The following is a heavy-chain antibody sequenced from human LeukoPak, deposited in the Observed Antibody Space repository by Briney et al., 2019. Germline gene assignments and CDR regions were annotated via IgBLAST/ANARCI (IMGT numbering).Heavy chain of an antibody. V-gene: IGHV3-23*01. CDR2: ISGSGDST. Sequence: PGGSLRLSCEASGFTFNRYGMGWVRQAPGKGLEWVSVISGSGDSTYYADSVKGRFTISRDNSKNTLYLQMDSLRAEDTAVYYCAKLTNYDSSGFDPWGQGTLVTVSS. CDR3: AKLTNYDSSGFDP. D-gene: IGHD3-22*01. J-gene: IGHJ5*02. CDR1: GFTFNRYG.